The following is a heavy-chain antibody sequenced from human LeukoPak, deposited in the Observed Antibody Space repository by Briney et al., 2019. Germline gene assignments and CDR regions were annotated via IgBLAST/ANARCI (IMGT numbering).Heavy chain of an antibody. V-gene: IGHV3-21*01. CDR1: GITFTSYA. CDR2: IASSSSDT. Sequence: PGGSLRLSCAASGITFTSYAMSWVRQAPGKGLEWVSSIASSSSDTYYADSVKGRFIMSRDSAKNSVYLQMNSLRAEDSAVYYCATNAVVATPTVYWGQGTQVTVSS. J-gene: IGHJ4*02. CDR3: ATNAVVATPTVY. D-gene: IGHD6-19*01.